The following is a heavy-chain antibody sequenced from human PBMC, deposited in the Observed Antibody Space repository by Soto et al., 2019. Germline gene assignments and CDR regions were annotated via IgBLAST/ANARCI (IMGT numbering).Heavy chain of an antibody. CDR3: ARTPGRGYDILTGLYGMDV. D-gene: IGHD3-9*01. V-gene: IGHV4-31*03. Sequence: QVQLQESGPGLVKPSQTLSLTCTVSGGSISSGGYYWSWIRQHPGKGLEWIGYIYYSGSTYYNPSLKSRVTISVDTSKNQCSLKLSSVTAADTAVYYCARTPGRGYDILTGLYGMDVWGQGTTVTVSS. J-gene: IGHJ6*02. CDR1: GGSISSGGYY. CDR2: IYYSGST.